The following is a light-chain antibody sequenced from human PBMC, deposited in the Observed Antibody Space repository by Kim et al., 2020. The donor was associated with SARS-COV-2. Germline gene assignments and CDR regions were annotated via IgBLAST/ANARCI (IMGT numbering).Light chain of an antibody. J-gene: IGKJ4*01. V-gene: IGKV3-15*01. CDR2: GAS. CDR1: QSVSSD. Sequence: VSPGERVPLSCRASQSVSSDVAWYQHKPGRAPRLLIYGASSRATGIPARFSGSGSGTEFTLTISSLQSEDFAIYYCQQYNNWPLTFGGGTKVDIK. CDR3: QQYNNWPLT.